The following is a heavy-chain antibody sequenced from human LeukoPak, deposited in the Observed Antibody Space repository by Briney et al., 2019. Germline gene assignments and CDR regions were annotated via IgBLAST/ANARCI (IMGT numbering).Heavy chain of an antibody. CDR2: IKQDGSEK. D-gene: IGHD6-19*01. Sequence: PGGSLRLSCAASGFTFSRHWMTWVRQAPGKGLEWVANIKQDGSEKYYVDSVKGRFTISRDNAKNSLYLQMNSLRAEDTAVYYCARELAAYSSGNDYWGQGTLVTVSS. J-gene: IGHJ4*02. V-gene: IGHV3-7*01. CDR3: ARELAAYSSGNDY. CDR1: GFTFSRHW.